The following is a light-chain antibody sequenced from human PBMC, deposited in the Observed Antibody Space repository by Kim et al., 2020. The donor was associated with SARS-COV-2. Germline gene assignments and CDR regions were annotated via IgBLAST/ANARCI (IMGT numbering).Light chain of an antibody. V-gene: IGKV3-11*01. Sequence: TLSLSPGERATLYCRASQTVRTSFAWYQQKPGQAPRLLIYDTSNRATGIPAKFSGSGSGTDFTLTISSLEPADSAVYYCQQRANWLFGQGTKLEI. CDR2: DTS. J-gene: IGKJ2*01. CDR3: QQRANWL. CDR1: QTVRTS.